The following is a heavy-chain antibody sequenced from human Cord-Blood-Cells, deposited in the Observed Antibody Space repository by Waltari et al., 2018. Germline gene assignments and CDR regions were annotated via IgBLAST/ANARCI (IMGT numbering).Heavy chain of an antibody. J-gene: IGHJ6*03. V-gene: IGHV3-21*01. CDR1: GFTFSSYS. D-gene: IGHD6-13*01. CDR3: AREYSSSWYYYYYMDV. CDR2: ISSSSSYI. Sequence: EVQLVESGGGLVKPGGSLRLSCAASGFTFSSYSMNWVRQAPGKGLEWVSSISSSSSYIYYADSVKGRFTIARDNAKNSLYLQMNSLRAEDTAVYYCAREYSSSWYYYYYMDVWGKGTMVTVSS.